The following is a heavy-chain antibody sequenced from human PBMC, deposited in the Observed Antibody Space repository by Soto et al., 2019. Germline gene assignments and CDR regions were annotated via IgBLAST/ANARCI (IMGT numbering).Heavy chain of an antibody. J-gene: IGHJ4*02. D-gene: IGHD2-15*01. V-gene: IGHV4-34*01. CDR3: ARAAPRYCSGGSCYSGRDC. CDR1: GGSFSGYY. Sequence: SETLSLTCAVYGGSFSGYYWSWIRQPPGKGLEWIGEINHSGSTNYNPSLKSRVAISVDTSKNQFSLKLSSVTAADTAVYYCARAAPRYCSGGSCYSGRDCWGQGTLVTVSS. CDR2: INHSGST.